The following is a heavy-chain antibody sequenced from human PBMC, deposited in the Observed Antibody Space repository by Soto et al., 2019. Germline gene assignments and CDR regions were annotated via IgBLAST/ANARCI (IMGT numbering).Heavy chain of an antibody. CDR2: INHSGST. J-gene: IGHJ5*02. D-gene: IGHD3-3*01. CDR1: GGSFSGYY. Sequence: SETLSLTCAVYGGSFSGYYWSWIRQPPGKGLEWIGEINHSGSTNYNPSLKSRVTISVDTSKNQFSLKLSSVTAADTAVYYCARGLYYDFWSGYPRRCWFDPWGQGTLVTVSS. CDR3: ARGLYYDFWSGYPRRCWFDP. V-gene: IGHV4-34*01.